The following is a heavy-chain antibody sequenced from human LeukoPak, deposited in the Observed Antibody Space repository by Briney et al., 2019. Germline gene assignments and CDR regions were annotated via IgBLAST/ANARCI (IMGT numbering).Heavy chain of an antibody. CDR2: ISSNSGYI. V-gene: IGHV3-21*01. J-gene: IGHJ4*02. CDR3: ARDLAVAGISDY. D-gene: IGHD6-19*01. CDR1: GFTFSSYS. Sequence: GGSLRLCWAACGFTFSSYSMRWVRQAPGKGQELGSSISSNSGYIYYADSVKGRFTISRHNDKNTLYLQMNSLRAEDTAVYYCARDLAVAGISDYWGQGTLVTVSS.